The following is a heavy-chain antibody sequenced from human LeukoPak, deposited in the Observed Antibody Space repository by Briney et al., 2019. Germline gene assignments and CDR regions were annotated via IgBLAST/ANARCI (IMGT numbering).Heavy chain of an antibody. J-gene: IGHJ4*02. D-gene: IGHD5-18*01. CDR2: ISANGGRT. V-gene: IGHV3-23*01. Sequence: GRSLRLSCAASGFTFSTYAMSWVRQAPGKGLEWVSAISANGGRTYYADSVKGRFTISRDNSKNTLYLQMNSLRAEDTAVYYCAKSGLAMINYYFDYWGQGTLVTVSS. CDR1: GFTFSTYA. CDR3: AKSGLAMINYYFDY.